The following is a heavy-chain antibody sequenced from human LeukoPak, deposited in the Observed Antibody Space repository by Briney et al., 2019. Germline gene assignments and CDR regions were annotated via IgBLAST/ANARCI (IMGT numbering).Heavy chain of an antibody. V-gene: IGHV3-23*01. J-gene: IGHJ4*02. CDR3: ARAINAAGLRYFDY. D-gene: IGHD6-13*01. CDR2: ISGSGGST. Sequence: GGSLRLPCAASGFTFSSYAMSWVRQAPGKGLEWVSAISGSGGSTYYADSVKGRFTISRDNSKNTLYLQMNSLRAEDTAVYYCARAINAAGLRYFDYWGQGALVTVSS. CDR1: GFTFSSYA.